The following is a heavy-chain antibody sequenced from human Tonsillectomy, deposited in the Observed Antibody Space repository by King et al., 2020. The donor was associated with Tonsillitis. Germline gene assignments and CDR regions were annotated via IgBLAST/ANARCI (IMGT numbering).Heavy chain of an antibody. V-gene: IGHV3-9*01. D-gene: IGHD6-19*01. Sequence: DVQLVESGGGLVQPGRSLRLSCAAPGFTFDDYAMHWVRQAPGKGLEWVSGISWNSGSIGYADSVKGRFTISRDNAKNSLYLQMNSLRAEDTALYYCAKAKIAVAGPYYFDYWGQGTLVTVSS. CDR1: GFTFDDYA. CDR2: ISWNSGSI. CDR3: AKAKIAVAGPYYFDY. J-gene: IGHJ4*02.